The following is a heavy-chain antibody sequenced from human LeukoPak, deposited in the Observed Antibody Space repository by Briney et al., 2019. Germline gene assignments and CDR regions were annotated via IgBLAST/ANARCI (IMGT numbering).Heavy chain of an antibody. CDR2: ISGGGDAT. CDR3: AKDLRRYSYVPDAFDI. J-gene: IGHJ3*02. Sequence: GGSLRLSCAASDFSFITYAMSWVRQAPGKGLEWVSTISGGGDATYYADSVKGRFTISRDNSKNTLYLQMNSLRAEDTAVYYCAKDLRRYSYVPDAFDIWGQGTMVTVSS. V-gene: IGHV3-23*01. D-gene: IGHD5-18*01. CDR1: DFSFITYA.